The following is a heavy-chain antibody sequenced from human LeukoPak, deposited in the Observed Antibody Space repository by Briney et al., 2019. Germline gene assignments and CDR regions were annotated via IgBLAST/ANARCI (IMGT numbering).Heavy chain of an antibody. CDR2: IKQDGSEK. CDR3: ARDPPLVAGSFDY. D-gene: IGHD2-15*01. J-gene: IGHJ4*02. V-gene: IGHV3-7*01. Sequence: GGSLRLSCAASGFTFSGYWMSWVRQAPGKGLEWVANIKQDGSEKHYVDSVKGRFTISRDNAKNSLYLQMNSLRAEDTAVYYCARDPPLVAGSFDYWGQGTLVTVSS. CDR1: GFTFSGYW.